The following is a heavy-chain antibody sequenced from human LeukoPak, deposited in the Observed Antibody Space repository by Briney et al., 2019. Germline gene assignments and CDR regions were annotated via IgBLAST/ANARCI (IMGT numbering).Heavy chain of an antibody. J-gene: IGHJ4*02. Sequence: PGGSLRLSCAASGFTFSSYAMHWVRQAPGKGLEWVAVISYDGSNKYYAGSVKGRFTISRDNSKNTLYLQMNSLRAEDMAVYYCTRDRGDYDFWSGKEFDYWGQGTLVTVSS. CDR1: GFTFSSYA. CDR2: ISYDGSNK. D-gene: IGHD3-3*01. V-gene: IGHV3-30-3*01. CDR3: TRDRGDYDFWSGKEFDY.